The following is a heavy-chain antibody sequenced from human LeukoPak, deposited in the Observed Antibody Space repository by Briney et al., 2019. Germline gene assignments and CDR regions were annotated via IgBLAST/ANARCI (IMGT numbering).Heavy chain of an antibody. CDR3: AKEMLLWFGELQDTPDY. Sequence: PGGPLKLSCEAPGFTFGSNGRHGVRQAPGKGLGGVPVISYDGSNKYYADSVKGRFTISRDNSKNTLYLQMNSLRAEDTAVYYCAKEMLLWFGELQDTPDYWGQGTLVTVSS. J-gene: IGHJ4*02. CDR1: GFTFGSNG. CDR2: ISYDGSNK. D-gene: IGHD3-10*01. V-gene: IGHV3-30*18.